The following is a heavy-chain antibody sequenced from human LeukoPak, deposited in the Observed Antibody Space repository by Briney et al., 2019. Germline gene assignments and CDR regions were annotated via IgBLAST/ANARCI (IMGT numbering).Heavy chain of an antibody. V-gene: IGHV4-34*01. D-gene: IGHD2-2*01. J-gene: IGHJ4*02. Sequence: PSETLSLTCAVYGGSFSGYSWSWIRQPPGKGREWVGEINHSGGTNYNPSLGSRLAISVDTSKSHFSLNLSSVTAADTAVYYCARGFEYQLVLSFDIWGQGSLVTVSS. CDR2: INHSGGT. CDR1: GGSFSGYS. CDR3: ARGFEYQLVLSFDI.